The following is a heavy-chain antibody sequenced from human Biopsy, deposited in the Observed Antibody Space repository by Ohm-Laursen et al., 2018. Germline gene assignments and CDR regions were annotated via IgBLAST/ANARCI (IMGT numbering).Heavy chain of an antibody. CDR2: IIPMFGTA. Sequence: VASVKVSCNASGGTFINYAISWVRQAPGQGPEWMGGIIPMFGTANYAQMFQGRVTISADESTSTSYMELSSLTTEDTAIYYCARGPHSGSHSCFDYWGRGTLVTVSS. D-gene: IGHD1-26*01. V-gene: IGHV1-69*13. CDR3: ARGPHSGSHSCFDY. J-gene: IGHJ4*02. CDR1: GGTFINYA.